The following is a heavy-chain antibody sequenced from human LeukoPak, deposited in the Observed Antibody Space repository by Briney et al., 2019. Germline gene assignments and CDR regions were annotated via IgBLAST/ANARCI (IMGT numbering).Heavy chain of an antibody. CDR3: ARGESDYYDYVWGSYPNPWFDP. V-gene: IGHV6-1*01. Sequence: SQTLSLTCAISGDSVTSNSAAWNWITQSPSRGLEWLGRTYYRSKWYDDYAVYVKSRITINPDTSKNQFSLQLNSVTPEDTAVYYCARGESDYYDYVWGSYPNPWFDPWGQGTLVTVSS. CDR1: GDSVTSNSAA. CDR2: TYYRSKWYD. D-gene: IGHD3-16*02. J-gene: IGHJ5*02.